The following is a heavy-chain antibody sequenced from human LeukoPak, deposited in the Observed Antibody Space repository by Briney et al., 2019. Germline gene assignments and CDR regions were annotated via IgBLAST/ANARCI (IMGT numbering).Heavy chain of an antibody. CDR1: GGTFSSYA. V-gene: IGHV1-18*01. D-gene: IGHD3-3*01. CDR2: ISAYNGNT. Sequence: VASVKVSCKASGGTFSSYAISWVRQAPGQGLEWMGWISAYNGNTNYAQKLQGRVTMTTDTSTSTAYMELRSLRSDDTAVYYCARGHDFWSGFGVDPWGQGTLVTVSS. J-gene: IGHJ5*02. CDR3: ARGHDFWSGFGVDP.